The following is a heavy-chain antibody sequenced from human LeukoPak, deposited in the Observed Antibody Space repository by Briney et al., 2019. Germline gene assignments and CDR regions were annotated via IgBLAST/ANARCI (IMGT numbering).Heavy chain of an antibody. CDR1: GFTFSSYS. Sequence: SGGSLRLSCAASGFTFSSYSMNWVRQAPGKGLEWVSSISSSSSYIYYADSVKGRFTISRDNAKNSLYLQMNSLRAEDTAVYYCARGEFTVRIADSSFDYCGQGPLVTVSA. V-gene: IGHV3-21*01. D-gene: IGHD6-13*01. CDR2: ISSSSSYI. J-gene: IGHJ4*02. CDR3: ARGEFTVRIADSSFDY.